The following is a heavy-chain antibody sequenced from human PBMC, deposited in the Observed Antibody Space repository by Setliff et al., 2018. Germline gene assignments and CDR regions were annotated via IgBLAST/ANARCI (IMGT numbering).Heavy chain of an antibody. CDR2: IWDDGVKK. V-gene: IGHV3-33*08. CDR1: GFTFSTYR. Sequence: PGGSLRLSCAASGFTFSTYRMHWVRQAPGKGLEWVAVIWDDGVKKYHADSVKGRFTISRDNSKNTLYLQMNSLRPEDTAVYYCARTCSGSSYYAGLESWGQGTPVTVSS. J-gene: IGHJ4*02. CDR3: ARTCSGSSYYAGLES. D-gene: IGHD2-15*01.